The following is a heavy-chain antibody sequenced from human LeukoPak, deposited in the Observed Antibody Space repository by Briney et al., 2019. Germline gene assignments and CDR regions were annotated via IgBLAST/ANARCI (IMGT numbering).Heavy chain of an antibody. V-gene: IGHV4-39*01. CDR1: GGSISSSTFY. D-gene: IGHD3-16*02. CDR3: ARLHLFGGVIAYFDY. Sequence: SETLTLTCTVSGGSISSSTFYWGWIRQPPGKGLEWIGSIYYSGSTYYNPSLKSRVTISVDTSKNQFSLKLSSVTAADTAVYYCARLHLFGGVIAYFDYWGQGTLVMVSS. CDR2: IYYSGST. J-gene: IGHJ4*02.